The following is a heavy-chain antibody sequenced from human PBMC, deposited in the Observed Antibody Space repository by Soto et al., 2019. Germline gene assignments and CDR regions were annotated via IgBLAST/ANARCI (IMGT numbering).Heavy chain of an antibody. CDR2: IHYGGRT. Sequence: SETLSLTCAVSGGSITSGAYYWTWIRQHPGKGLEWIAYIHYGGRTYYNPSLKSRVTISVDTSNNQFSLKLSSVTAADTAVYYCARYYFDSSGYSNWFDPWGQGTLVTVSS. V-gene: IGHV4-31*11. CDR3: ARYYFDSSGYSNWFDP. J-gene: IGHJ5*02. D-gene: IGHD3-22*01. CDR1: GGSITSGAYY.